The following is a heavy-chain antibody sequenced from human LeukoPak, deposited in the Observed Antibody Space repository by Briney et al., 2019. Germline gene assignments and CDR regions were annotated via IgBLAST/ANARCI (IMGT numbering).Heavy chain of an antibody. D-gene: IGHD6-25*01. CDR1: GGSISSYY. J-gene: IGHJ4*02. Sequence: PSETLSLTCTVFGGSISSYYWSWIRQPPGKGLEWIGYIYYSGSTNYNPSLKSRVTISVDTSKNQFSLKLSSVTAADTAVYYCARAGGNRYYFDYWGQGTLVTVSS. V-gene: IGHV4-59*08. CDR2: IYYSGST. CDR3: ARAGGNRYYFDY.